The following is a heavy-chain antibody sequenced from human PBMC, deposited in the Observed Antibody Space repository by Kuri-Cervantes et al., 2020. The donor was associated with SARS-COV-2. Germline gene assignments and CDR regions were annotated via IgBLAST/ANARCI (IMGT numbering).Heavy chain of an antibody. D-gene: IGHD1-26*01. CDR2: ISSSSSTI. CDR1: GFTFNSYS. Sequence: GGSLRLSCAASGFTFNSYSMNWVRQAPGKGLEWVSYISSSSSTIYYADSVKGRFTISRDNAKNSLYLQMNSLRDEDTAVYYCARGNIGGKGIYYYYYGMDVWGQGTTVTVSS. J-gene: IGHJ6*02. V-gene: IGHV3-48*02. CDR3: ARGNIGGKGIYYYYYGMDV.